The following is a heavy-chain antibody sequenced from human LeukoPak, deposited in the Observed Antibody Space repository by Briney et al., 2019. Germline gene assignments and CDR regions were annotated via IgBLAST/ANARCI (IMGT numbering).Heavy chain of an antibody. D-gene: IGHD6-13*01. CDR3: AKARGGYSGNWHFDY. CDR2: NYGGGGSI. V-gene: IGHV3-23*01. J-gene: IGHJ4*02. Sequence: GGSLRLSCAPSGFRFSPYAMRWVRQAPREGLERVSINYGGGGSIYYADSVKGRFTISRDNSRNTLYLQMNSLRVEDTAVYYCAKARGGYSGNWHFDYWGQGTLVTVSP. CDR1: GFRFSPYA.